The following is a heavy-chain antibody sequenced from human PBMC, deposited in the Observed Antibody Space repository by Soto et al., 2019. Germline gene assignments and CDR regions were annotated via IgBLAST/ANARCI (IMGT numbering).Heavy chain of an antibody. Sequence: SETLSLTCTVSGNSISSYYWSWIRQPPGKGLEWIGYIYYSGSTNYNPSLKSRVTISVDTSKNQFSLKLSSVTAADTAVYYCARQQWLVLNAFDIWGQGTMVTVSS. J-gene: IGHJ3*02. CDR2: IYYSGST. CDR1: GNSISSYY. V-gene: IGHV4-59*01. D-gene: IGHD6-19*01. CDR3: ARQQWLVLNAFDI.